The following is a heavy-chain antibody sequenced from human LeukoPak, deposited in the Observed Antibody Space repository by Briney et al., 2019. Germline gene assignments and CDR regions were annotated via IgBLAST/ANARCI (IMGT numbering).Heavy chain of an antibody. J-gene: IGHJ3*02. CDR2: TYTGGNS. CDR1: GFTVSSTH. D-gene: IGHD3-22*01. Sequence: GGSLRLSCEASGFTVSSTHMVWVRQAPGKGLEWVSVTYTGGNSYYAGSVQGRFIISRDISKNTLYLQMNNLRAEDSALYYCARGGRGSAAVVAPRSFDIWGQGTMVAVSS. V-gene: IGHV3-53*01. CDR3: ARGGRGSAAVVAPRSFDI.